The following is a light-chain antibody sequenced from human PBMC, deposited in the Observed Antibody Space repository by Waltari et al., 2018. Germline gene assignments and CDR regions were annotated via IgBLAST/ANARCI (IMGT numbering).Light chain of an antibody. V-gene: IGLV3-1*01. J-gene: IGLJ2*01. CDR3: QAGDSSTYVV. CDR1: RLGNKF. CDR2: QDI. Sequence: SLELTQPPSVSVSPGQTATITCSGDRLGNKFTSWYQQRPGQSPVLVIQQDIRRPSGIPERFSGSISGDTATLTISGAQAVDEADYYCQAGDSSTYVVFGAGTKLTVL.